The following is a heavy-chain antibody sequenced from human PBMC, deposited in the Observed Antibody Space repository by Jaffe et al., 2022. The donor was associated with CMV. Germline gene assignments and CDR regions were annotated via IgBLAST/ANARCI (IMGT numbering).Heavy chain of an antibody. D-gene: IGHD1-26*01. Sequence: DVQLLESGGGLVQPGTSLRLSCSASGFSFRYYGMHWVRQAPGKGLEWVSSITFDSGAIGYVDSVKGRFSISRDNAQQSVYLQMNSLRPEDTALYFCAKGRGAYRHVAFDTWGPGTMVSVSS. CDR3: AKGRGAYRHVAFDT. CDR1: GFSFRYYG. V-gene: IGHV3-9*01. J-gene: IGHJ3*02. CDR2: ITFDSGAI.